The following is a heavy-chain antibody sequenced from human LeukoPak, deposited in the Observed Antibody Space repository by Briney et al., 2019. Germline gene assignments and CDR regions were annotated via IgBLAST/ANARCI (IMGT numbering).Heavy chain of an antibody. V-gene: IGHV3-7*01. CDR2: IKQDGSEI. D-gene: IGHD2-15*01. CDR1: GFTFSTFA. J-gene: IGHJ4*02. CDR3: ARDKVEGPTLFDY. Sequence: GGSLRLSCAASGFTFSTFAMIWVRQPPGKGLEWVANIKQDGSEIYYVDSVKGRFTISRDNAKNSLFLQMNNLRAEDTAMYYCARDKVEGPTLFDYWGQGTLVTVSS.